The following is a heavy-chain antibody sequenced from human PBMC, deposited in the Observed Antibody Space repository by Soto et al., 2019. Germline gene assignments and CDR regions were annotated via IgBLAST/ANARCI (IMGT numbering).Heavy chain of an antibody. V-gene: IGHV1-18*01. CDR1: GYIFVNYG. D-gene: IGHD3-9*01. J-gene: IGHJ6*02. Sequence: ASVKVSCKASGYIFVNYGISWVRQAPGQGLEWMGWISAYNGNTKYAQEFQGRATMTRDTSTSTAYMELGSLRSDDTAVYYCARSEATYNDDLTGMDFYYYYFGMDVWGQGTTVTVSS. CDR2: ISAYNGNT. CDR3: ARSEATYNDDLTGMDFYYYYFGMDV.